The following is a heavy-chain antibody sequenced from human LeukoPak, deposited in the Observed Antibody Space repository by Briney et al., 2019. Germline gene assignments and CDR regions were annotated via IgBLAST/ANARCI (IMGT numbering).Heavy chain of an antibody. Sequence: LGGSLRLSCAASGFTVSSNYMSWVRQAPGKGLEWVSVIYSGGSTYYADSVKGRFTISRDNSKNTLYLQMNSLRAEDTAVYYCARARGGWYVFDYWGQGTLATVSS. CDR1: GFTVSSNY. CDR2: IYSGGST. J-gene: IGHJ4*02. V-gene: IGHV3-53*01. D-gene: IGHD6-19*01. CDR3: ARARGGWYVFDY.